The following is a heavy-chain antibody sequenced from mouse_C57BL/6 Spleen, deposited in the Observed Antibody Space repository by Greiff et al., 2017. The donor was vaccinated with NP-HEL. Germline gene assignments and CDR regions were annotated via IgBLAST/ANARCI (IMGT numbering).Heavy chain of an antibody. D-gene: IGHD1-1*01. Sequence: QVQLKQSGAELVKPGASVKLSCKASGYTFTNYWMHWVKQRPGRGLEWIGRIDPNSGGTKYNEKFKSKATLTVDKPSSTAYMQLSSLTSEDSAVYYCARWSITTVVDYAMDYWGQGTSVTVSS. J-gene: IGHJ4*01. V-gene: IGHV1-72*01. CDR1: GYTFTNYW. CDR2: IDPNSGGT. CDR3: ARWSITTVVDYAMDY.